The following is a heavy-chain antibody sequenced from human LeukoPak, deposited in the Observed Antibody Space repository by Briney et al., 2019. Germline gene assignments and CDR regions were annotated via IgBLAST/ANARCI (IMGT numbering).Heavy chain of an antibody. Sequence: PGGSLRLFSAASGCTFVDCSMHCWRRAPGKELVGGSGINWTNDTRGYADSVKGRFTISRDNAKNSLYLQMNSLRPEDTALYYCAKDLSYYYGSGSPGLDYWGQGTLVTVSS. CDR1: GCTFVDCS. V-gene: IGHV3-9*01. J-gene: IGHJ4*02. CDR3: AKDLSYYYGSGSPGLDY. D-gene: IGHD3-10*01. CDR2: INWTNDTR.